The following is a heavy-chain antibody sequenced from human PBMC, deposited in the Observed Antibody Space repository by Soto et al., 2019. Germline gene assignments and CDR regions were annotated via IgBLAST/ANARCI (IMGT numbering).Heavy chain of an antibody. D-gene: IGHD6-6*01. V-gene: IGHV4-31*11. J-gene: IGHJ5*02. CDR3: AREDAARIERWFDA. CDR1: GGSIISASYS. CDR2: IYSSGST. Sequence: QVQLQESGPRLVKPSQTLSLSCAVSGGSIISASYSWNRIRQSPGRGLEWIGHIYSSGSTYYNPSLKSRVSISVDTSNNQFSLKLTSVTAADTAVYCCAREDAARIERWFDAWGQGILVTVSS.